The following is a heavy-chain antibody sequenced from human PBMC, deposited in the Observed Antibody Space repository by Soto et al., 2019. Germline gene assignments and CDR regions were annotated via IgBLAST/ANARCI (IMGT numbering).Heavy chain of an antibody. V-gene: IGHV4-59*01. CDR3: ARDLGYSDSPSV. J-gene: IGHJ6*04. Sequence: PSETLSLTCTVSGGSISSYYWSWIRQPPGKGLEWIGYIYYSGSTNYNPSLKSRVTISVDTSKNQFSLKLSSVTAADTAVYYCARDLGYSDSPSVWGKGTTVTVSS. CDR1: GGSISSYY. CDR2: IYYSGST. D-gene: IGHD5-12*01.